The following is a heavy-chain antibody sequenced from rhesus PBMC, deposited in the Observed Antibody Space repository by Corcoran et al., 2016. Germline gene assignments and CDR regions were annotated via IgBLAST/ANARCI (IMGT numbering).Heavy chain of an antibody. J-gene: IGHJ4*01. CDR2: INSAGSST. Sequence: EVQLVESGGGLAKPGGSLRRSCAASGFTFSRYWMNWVRQAKGKGLEWISAINSAGSSTYYADAVKGRFTISRENAKNTLYLQMDGLRAEDTAVYYCAGLTSPWGQGVLVTVSS. CDR1: GFTFSRYW. V-gene: IGHV3-14*01. CDR3: AGLTSP.